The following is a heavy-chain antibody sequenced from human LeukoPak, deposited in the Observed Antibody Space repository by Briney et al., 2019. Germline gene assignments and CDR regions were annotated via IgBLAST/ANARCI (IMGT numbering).Heavy chain of an antibody. CDR3: ARGENSGYEAYYYYYGMDV. J-gene: IGHJ6*02. Sequence: GRSLRLSCAASGFTFSSYGMHWVRQAPGKGLEWVAVIWYDGSNKYYADSVKGRFTISRDNSKNTLYLQMNSLRAEDTAVYNCARGENSGYEAYYYYYGMDVWGQGTTVTVSS. D-gene: IGHD5-12*01. CDR1: GFTFSSYG. CDR2: IWYDGSNK. V-gene: IGHV3-33*01.